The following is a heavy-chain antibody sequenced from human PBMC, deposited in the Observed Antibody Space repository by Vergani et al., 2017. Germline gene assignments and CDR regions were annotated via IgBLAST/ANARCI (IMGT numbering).Heavy chain of an antibody. CDR2: ISGSGGST. D-gene: IGHD5-18*01. V-gene: IGHV3-23*01. J-gene: IGHJ4*02. Sequence: EVQLLESGGGLVQPGGSLRLSCAASGFTFSSYAMSWVRQAPGKGLEWVSAISGSGGSTYYADSVKGRFTISRDNSKNTLYLQMNSLRAEDTAVYYCAKDGEGYGYGYRHFDYWGQGTLVTVSS. CDR3: AKDGEGYGYGYRHFDY. CDR1: GFTFSSYA.